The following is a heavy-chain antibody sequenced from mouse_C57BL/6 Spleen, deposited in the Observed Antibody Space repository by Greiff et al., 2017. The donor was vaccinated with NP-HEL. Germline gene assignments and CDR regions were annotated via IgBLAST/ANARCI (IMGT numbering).Heavy chain of an antibody. CDR1: GYSFTGYY. CDR3: ARGALRYDY. D-gene: IGHD2-12*01. Sequence: EVQLKESGPELVKPGASVKISCKASGYSFTGYYMNWVKQSPEKSLEWIGEINPSTGGTTYNQKFKAKATLTVDKSSSTAYMQLKNLTSEDSAVYYCARGALRYDYWAQGTTLTVSS. CDR2: INPSTGGT. J-gene: IGHJ2*01. V-gene: IGHV1-42*01.